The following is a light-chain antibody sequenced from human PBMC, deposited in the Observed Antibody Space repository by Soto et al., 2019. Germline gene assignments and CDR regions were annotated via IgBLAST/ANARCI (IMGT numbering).Light chain of an antibody. V-gene: IGKV4-1*01. CDR1: QSVLHSSNDKNF. CDR2: WAS. J-gene: IGKJ1*01. CDR3: HQYYSGPWT. Sequence: DIVLTQSPDSLAVSLDERATINCKSSQSVLHSSNDKNFLTWYQQKPGQPPKLLIYWASTRESGVPDRFSGSGSGTDFTLTISSLQAEDVAVYYCHQYYSGPWTFGQGTKVEIK.